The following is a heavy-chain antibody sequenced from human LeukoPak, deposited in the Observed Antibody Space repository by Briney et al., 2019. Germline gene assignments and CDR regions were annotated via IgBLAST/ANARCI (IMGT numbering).Heavy chain of an antibody. CDR2: IWYDGHKK. Sequence: GGSVRLSCAVSGFTFSDYGMHCVRQAPGKGLEWVAVIWYDGHKKYYADSVEGRFTSSRDNSKNTLYLQMNSLRAEDTAVYYCARTRYNSGGGDYWGQGTLVTVSP. J-gene: IGHJ4*02. D-gene: IGHD6-25*01. CDR3: ARTRYNSGGGDY. V-gene: IGHV3-33*01. CDR1: GFTFSDYG.